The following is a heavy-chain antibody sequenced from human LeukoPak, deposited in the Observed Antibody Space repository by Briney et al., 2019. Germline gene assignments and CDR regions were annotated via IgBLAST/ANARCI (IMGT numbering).Heavy chain of an antibody. Sequence: SETLSLTCAVYGGSFSGYYWSWIRQPPGKGLEWIGEINHSGSTNYNPSLKSRVTISVDTSKNQFSLKLSSVTAADKAVYYCARANYYDTSGYSRGAFDIWGQGTMVTVSS. CDR2: INHSGST. J-gene: IGHJ3*02. V-gene: IGHV4-34*01. CDR3: ARANYYDTSGYSRGAFDI. D-gene: IGHD3-22*01. CDR1: GGSFSGYY.